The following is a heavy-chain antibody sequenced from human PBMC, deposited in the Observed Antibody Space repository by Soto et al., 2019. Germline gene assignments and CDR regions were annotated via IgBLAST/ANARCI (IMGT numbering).Heavy chain of an antibody. CDR1: GFTFSNAW. CDR3: TTPDIVVVTAPT. CDR2: IKSKTDGGTT. J-gene: IGHJ5*02. Sequence: GGSLRLSCAASGFTFSNAWMSWVRQAPGKGLEWVGRIKSKTDGGTTDYAAPVKGRFTISRDDSKNTLYLQMNSLKTEDTAVYYCTTPDIVVVTAPTWGQGTLVTVSS. V-gene: IGHV3-15*01. D-gene: IGHD2-2*01.